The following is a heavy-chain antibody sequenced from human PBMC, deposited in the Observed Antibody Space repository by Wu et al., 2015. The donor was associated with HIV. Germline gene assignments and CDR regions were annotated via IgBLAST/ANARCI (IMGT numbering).Heavy chain of an antibody. D-gene: IGHD4-23*01. V-gene: IGHV4-61*01. J-gene: IGHJ2*01. CDR2: IYHTGRT. CDR1: GTSVSSDYY. Sequence: QVQLQESGPGLVKPSETLSLTCVVSGTSVSSDYYWNWIRQSPGKGLEWIGYIYHTGRTNYNPSLKSRVIISVDTSKNQFSLKVNSVTAADTAVYFCARESTTVAPDSLGSTYWHFDLWGRGSLVTVSS. CDR3: ARESTTVAPDSLGSTYWHFDL.